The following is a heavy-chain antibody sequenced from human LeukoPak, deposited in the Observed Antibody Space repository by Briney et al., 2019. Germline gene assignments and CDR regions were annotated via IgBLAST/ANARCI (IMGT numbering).Heavy chain of an antibody. J-gene: IGHJ6*03. Sequence: KPSETLSLTCTVSGGSISSGSYYWGWIRQPPGKGLEWIGSIYYSGSTYYNPSLKSRVTISVATSKNQSSLKLNSVTAADTAVYYCTRVSNIRDPNYFYYHYLDVWGKGTTVTVSS. CDR3: TRVSNIRDPNYFYYHYLDV. D-gene: IGHD2/OR15-2a*01. CDR2: IYYSGST. CDR1: GGSISSGSYY. V-gene: IGHV4-39*07.